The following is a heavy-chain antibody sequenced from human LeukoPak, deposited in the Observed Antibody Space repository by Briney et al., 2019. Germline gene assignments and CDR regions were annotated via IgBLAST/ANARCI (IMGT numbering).Heavy chain of an antibody. CDR3: ARGGLPCSSTSCLDV. D-gene: IGHD2-2*01. J-gene: IGHJ6*02. V-gene: IGHV1-46*01. CDR2: INPSGGST. CDR1: GYTFTSYY. Sequence: ASVKVSCKASGYTFTSYYMHWVRQAPGQGLEWMGIINPSGGSTSYAQKFQGRVTMTRDTSTSTVYMELGSLRSEDTAVYYCARGGLPCSSTSCLDVWGQGTTVTVSS.